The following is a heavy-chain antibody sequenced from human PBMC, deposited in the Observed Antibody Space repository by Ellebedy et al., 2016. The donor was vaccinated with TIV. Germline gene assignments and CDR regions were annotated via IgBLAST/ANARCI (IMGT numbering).Heavy chain of an antibody. CDR1: GGSFSGYY. CDR3: ARGLARDY. V-gene: IGHV4-34*01. J-gene: IGHJ4*02. Sequence: MPSETLSLTCAVYGGSFSGYYWSWIRQHPGKGLEWIGEITHSGSPNYNPSLKSRVTISVDPSKNQFSLNLSSVTAADTAVYYCARGLARDYWGQGTLVTVSS. CDR2: ITHSGSP.